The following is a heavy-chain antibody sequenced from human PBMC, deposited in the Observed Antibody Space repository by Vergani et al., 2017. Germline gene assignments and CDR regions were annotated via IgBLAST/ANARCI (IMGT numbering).Heavy chain of an antibody. CDR3: ARHTTYTDS. J-gene: IGHJ4*02. CDR1: EYSFGNYW. V-gene: IGHV5-51*01. Sequence: EVELVQSGPEMRKPGESLKISCKGSEYSFGNYWIGWLRQMPGKGLEWMGIIYPADSDTRYSPSFQGQVTISADKSISTAFLQWDSLKASDTALYYCARHTTYTDSWGQGTLATVSS. CDR2: IYPADSDT. D-gene: IGHD1-1*01.